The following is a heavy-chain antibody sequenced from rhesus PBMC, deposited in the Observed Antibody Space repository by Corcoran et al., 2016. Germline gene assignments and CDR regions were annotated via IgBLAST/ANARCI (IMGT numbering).Heavy chain of an antibody. CDR2: IYGSGRST. J-gene: IGHJ5-2*02. V-gene: IGHV4-169*01. Sequence: QLQLQESGPGLVKPSETLSLTCAVSGGSISSGYWSWIRQAPGTGREGRGYIYGSGRSTNYNPSLKSRVTLSVDTSKNQLSLKLSSVTAADTAVYYCARVGVVVVSAPLGYNSLDVWGRGVLVTVSS. D-gene: IGHD2-39*02. CDR3: ARVGVVVVSAPLGYNSLDV. CDR1: GGSISSGY.